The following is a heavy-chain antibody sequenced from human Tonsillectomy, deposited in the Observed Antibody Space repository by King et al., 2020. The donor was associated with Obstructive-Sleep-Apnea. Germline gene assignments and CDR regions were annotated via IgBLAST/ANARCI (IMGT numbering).Heavy chain of an antibody. D-gene: IGHD3-10*01. Sequence: QLVQSGAEVKKPGASVKVSCKASGYTFSNYGISWVRQAPGQGLEWMGWISAYNGNTNYAQKLQGRVTMTTDTSTSTAYMELRSRRSDDTAVYYCARDKEYYGPVSYSYLDLWGQGTLVTVSS. CDR3: ARDKEYYGPVSYSYLDL. CDR1: GYTFSNYG. V-gene: IGHV1-18*01. J-gene: IGHJ5*02. CDR2: ISAYNGNT.